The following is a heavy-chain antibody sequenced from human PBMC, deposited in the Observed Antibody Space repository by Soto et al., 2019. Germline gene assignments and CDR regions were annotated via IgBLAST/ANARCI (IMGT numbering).Heavy chain of an antibody. J-gene: IGHJ6*03. CDR3: ARSYYDFWGGSYYYYMDV. CDR1: DFSLNNAKVA. V-gene: IGHV2-26*01. D-gene: IGHD3-3*01. CDR2: IFSNDEK. Sequence: QVTLKESGPVLVNPTETLTLTCTVSDFSLNNAKVAVSWIRQPPGKALEWLAHIFSNDEKSYNTSLRTRLTISKGTSKSQVVLTMTNMDPVDTATYYCARSYYDFWGGSYYYYMDVWAKGTTVTVSS.